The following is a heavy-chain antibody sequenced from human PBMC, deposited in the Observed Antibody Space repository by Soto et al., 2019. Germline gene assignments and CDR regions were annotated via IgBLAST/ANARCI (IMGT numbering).Heavy chain of an antibody. V-gene: IGHV3-53*01. CDR1: GFTVSSNY. D-gene: IGHD4-4*01. CDR2: IYSGGST. J-gene: IGHJ6*02. Sequence: PGGSLRLSCAASGFTVSSNYMSWVRQAPGKGLEWVSVIYSGGSTYYADSVKGRFTISRDNSKNTLYLQMNSLRAEDTAVYYCARDRDYSNYYYYYGMDVWGQGTTVTVSS. CDR3: ARDRDYSNYYYYYGMDV.